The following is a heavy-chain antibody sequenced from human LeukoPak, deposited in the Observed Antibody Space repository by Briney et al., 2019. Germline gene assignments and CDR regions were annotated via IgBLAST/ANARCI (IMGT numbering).Heavy chain of an antibody. CDR2: IYTSGST. Sequence: SETLSLTCTVSGGSISSYYWSWIRQPAGKGLEWIGRIYTSGSTNYNPSLKSRVTMSVDASKNQFSLKPSSVTAADTAVYYCAGVDTAIGAFDIWGQGTMVTVSS. CDR1: GGSISSYY. V-gene: IGHV4-4*07. J-gene: IGHJ3*02. CDR3: AGVDTAIGAFDI. D-gene: IGHD5-18*01.